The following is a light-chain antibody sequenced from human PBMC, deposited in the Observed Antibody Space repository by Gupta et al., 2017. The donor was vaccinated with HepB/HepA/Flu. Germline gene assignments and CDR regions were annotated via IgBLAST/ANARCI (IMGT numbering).Light chain of an antibody. V-gene: IGLV3-1*01. CDR3: QTWDSSRYV. Sequence: SSEMTQQPSVSVSPVQPASITCSGNKLGNKYSCWHQQKPGQSHVLVIYKDNKRASGTPERFSGSNSENTATLTIGVTQARDDDDYYFQTWDSSRYVFGTGTKVTVL. J-gene: IGLJ1*01. CDR2: KDN. CDR1: KLGNKY.